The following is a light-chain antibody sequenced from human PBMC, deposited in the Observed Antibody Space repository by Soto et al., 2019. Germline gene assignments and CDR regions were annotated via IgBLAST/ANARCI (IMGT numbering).Light chain of an antibody. Sequence: EVMLTQSPGTLSLSPXEXATXXCRASQSVSSNYLAWYQQKSGQAPRLLIYGASNRATGIPDRFSGSGSGTDFTLTIRRLEPEDFAVYYCQQYDTSPRTFGQGTKVEFK. CDR3: QQYDTSPRT. CDR1: QSVSSNY. CDR2: GAS. V-gene: IGKV3-20*01. J-gene: IGKJ1*01.